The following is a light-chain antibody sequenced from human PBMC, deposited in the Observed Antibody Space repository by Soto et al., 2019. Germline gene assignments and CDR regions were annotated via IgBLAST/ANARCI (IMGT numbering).Light chain of an antibody. CDR2: AAS. V-gene: IGKV1-8*01. J-gene: IGKJ3*01. CDR1: QGISSY. Sequence: AIRMTQSPSSFSASTGDRVTITCRASQGISSYLAWYQQKPGKAPKLLIFAASTLQSGVPSRFSGSGSGTDFTLTISRQPSEYLAYYYRQHYYSYPLTFGPGTKVDIK. CDR3: QHYYSYPLT.